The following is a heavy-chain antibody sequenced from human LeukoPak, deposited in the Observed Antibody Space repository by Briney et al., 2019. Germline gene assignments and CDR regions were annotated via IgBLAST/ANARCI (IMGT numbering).Heavy chain of an antibody. Sequence: SETLSLTCTVSGGSISSYYWSWIRQPPGKGLEWIGYIYYSGSTNYNPSLKSRVTISVDTSKNQFSLKLSSVTAADTAVYYCGRGHNSSRLIDYWGQGTLVTVSS. J-gene: IGHJ4*02. CDR2: IYYSGST. CDR1: GGSISSYY. CDR3: GRGHNSSRLIDY. D-gene: IGHD6-13*01. V-gene: IGHV4-59*01.